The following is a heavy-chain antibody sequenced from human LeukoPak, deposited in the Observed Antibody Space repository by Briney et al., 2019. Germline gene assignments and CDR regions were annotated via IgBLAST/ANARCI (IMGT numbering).Heavy chain of an antibody. D-gene: IGHD4-11*01. CDR2: ISGSGGST. CDR1: GFTFSSYA. CDR3: ARSNRLQGAGLAFDI. V-gene: IGHV3-23*01. Sequence: GGSLRLSCAASGFTFSSYAMSWVRQAPGKGLEWVSAISGSGGSTYYADSVKGRFTISRDNSKNTLYLQMNSLRAEDTAVYYCARSNRLQGAGLAFDIWGQGTMVTVSS. J-gene: IGHJ3*02.